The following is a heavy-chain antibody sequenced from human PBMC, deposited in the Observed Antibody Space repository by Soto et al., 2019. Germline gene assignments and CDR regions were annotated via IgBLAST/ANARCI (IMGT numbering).Heavy chain of an antibody. Sequence: SETLSLTCTVSGGSISSSSYYWGWIRQPPGKGLEWIGSIYYSGSTYYNPSLKSRVTISVDTSKNQLSLKLSSVTAADTAVYYCARRYYGSGSYYSNWFDPWGQGTLVTVSS. J-gene: IGHJ5*02. CDR2: IYYSGST. CDR1: GGSISSSSYY. V-gene: IGHV4-39*01. D-gene: IGHD3-10*01. CDR3: ARRYYGSGSYYSNWFDP.